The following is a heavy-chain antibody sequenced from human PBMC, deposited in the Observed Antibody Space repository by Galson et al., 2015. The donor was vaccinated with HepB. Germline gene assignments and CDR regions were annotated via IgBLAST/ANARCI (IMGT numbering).Heavy chain of an antibody. CDR3: ARDRVLLWFGELLPNYYFDY. V-gene: IGHV3-7*03. Sequence: SLRLSCAASGFTFSSYWMSWVRQAPGKGLEWVANIKQDGSEKYYVDSVKGRFTISRDNAENSLYLQMNSLRAEDTAVYYCARDRVLLWFGELLPNYYFDYWGQGTLVTVSS. CDR2: IKQDGSEK. J-gene: IGHJ4*02. CDR1: GFTFSSYW. D-gene: IGHD3-10*01.